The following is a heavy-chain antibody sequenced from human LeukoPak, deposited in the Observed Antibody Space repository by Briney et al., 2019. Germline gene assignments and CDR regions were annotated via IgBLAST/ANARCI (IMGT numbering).Heavy chain of an antibody. CDR3: ARENNSGWYRKAAFDY. CDR1: GYTFTGYY. Sequence: ASVKVSRKASGYTFTGYYMHWVRQAPGQGLEWMGWINPNGGGTNYAQKFQGRVTLTRDTSISTAYMEVNSLESDDTAVYYCARENNSGWYRKAAFDYWGQGTLVTVTS. V-gene: IGHV1-2*02. CDR2: INPNGGGT. D-gene: IGHD6-19*01. J-gene: IGHJ4*02.